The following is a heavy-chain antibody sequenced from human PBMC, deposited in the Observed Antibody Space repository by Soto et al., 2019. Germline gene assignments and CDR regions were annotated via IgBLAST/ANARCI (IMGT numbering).Heavy chain of an antibody. CDR2: IYYSGST. CDR1: GGSISSGGYY. J-gene: IGHJ6*02. D-gene: IGHD2-2*01. Sequence: QVQLQESGPGLVKPSQTLSLTCTVSGGSISSGGYYWSWIRQHPGKGLEWIGYIYYSGSTYYNPSRKSRVTISVDTSKNQFSRKRSSVTAADTAVYYCARVWRGPAAIYYYYGMDVWGQGTTVTVSS. V-gene: IGHV4-31*03. CDR3: ARVWRGPAAIYYYYGMDV.